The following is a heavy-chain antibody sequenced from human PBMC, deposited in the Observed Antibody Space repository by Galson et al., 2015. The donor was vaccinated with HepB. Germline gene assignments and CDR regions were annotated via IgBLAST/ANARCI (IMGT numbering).Heavy chain of an antibody. CDR2: ITNKPHGGVI. Sequence: SLRLSCAGSGFNFGDGDMTWVRRAPGRGLEFVALITNKPHGGVIQYAASVRGRFIISRDDSKSIAYLQMNSLKTEDTAVYYCTKWTNNGRSEFEYWGQGTLVTVSS. D-gene: IGHD3/OR15-3a*01. CDR3: TKWTNNGRSEFEY. CDR1: GFNFGDGD. J-gene: IGHJ4*02. V-gene: IGHV3-49*04.